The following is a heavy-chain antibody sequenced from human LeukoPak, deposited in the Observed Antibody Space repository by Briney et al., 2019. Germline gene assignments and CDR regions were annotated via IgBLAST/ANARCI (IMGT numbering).Heavy chain of an antibody. CDR2: INHSGST. CDR3: ARGDYSGSLDP. CDR1: GGSFSGYY. J-gene: IGHJ5*02. Sequence: SETLSLTCAVYGGSFSGYYWSWIRQPPGKGLEWVGEINHSGSTNYNPSLKSRVTISVDTSKNQFSLKLSSVTAADTAVYYCARGDYSGSLDPWGQGTLVTVSS. D-gene: IGHD5-12*01. V-gene: IGHV4-34*01.